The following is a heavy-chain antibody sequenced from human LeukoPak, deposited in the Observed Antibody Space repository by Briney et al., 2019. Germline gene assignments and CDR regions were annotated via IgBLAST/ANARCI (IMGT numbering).Heavy chain of an antibody. J-gene: IGHJ4*02. CDR3: ARHKGSSAASFDY. CDR1: GGSISGSY. CDR2: IYFSGSA. V-gene: IGHV4-39*01. D-gene: IGHD6-6*01. Sequence: YPSETLSLTCTVSGGSISGSYWGWIRQPPGKGLEWIGSIYFSGSAYYNPSLNSRVAISGDTSKNQFSLSLSSVTAADTAVYYCARHKGSSAASFDYWGQGTLVTVSS.